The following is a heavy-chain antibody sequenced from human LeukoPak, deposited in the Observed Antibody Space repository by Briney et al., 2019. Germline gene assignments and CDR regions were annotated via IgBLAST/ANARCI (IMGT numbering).Heavy chain of an antibody. D-gene: IGHD5-12*01. CDR3: ARAGGYSGYEPYYYYMDV. CDR2: IRYDGSNK. V-gene: IGHV3-30*02. CDR1: GFTFSSYG. Sequence: GGSLRLSCAASGFTFSSYGMHWVRQAPGKGLEWVAFIRYDGSNKYYADSVKGRFTISRDNSKNTLYLQMNSLRAEDTAVYYCARAGGYSGYEPYYYYMDVWGKGTTVTVSS. J-gene: IGHJ6*03.